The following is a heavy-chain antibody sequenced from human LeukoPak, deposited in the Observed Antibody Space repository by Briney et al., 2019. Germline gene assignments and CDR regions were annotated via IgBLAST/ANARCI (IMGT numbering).Heavy chain of an antibody. CDR1: GFTFSSYW. D-gene: IGHD1-26*01. J-gene: IGHJ3*02. V-gene: IGHV3-7*05. CDR2: IKHDGSEK. Sequence: PGGSLRLSCAASGFTFSSYWMSWVRQAPGKGLEWVGNIKHDGSEKNYVDSVKGRFTMSRDNAKNSLYLQMNSLRAEETAVYYCAKDLRQSYVGTFDIWGQGTMVTVSS. CDR3: AKDLRQSYVGTFDI.